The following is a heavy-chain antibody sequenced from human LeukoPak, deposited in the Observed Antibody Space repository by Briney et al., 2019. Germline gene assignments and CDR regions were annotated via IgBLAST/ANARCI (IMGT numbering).Heavy chain of an antibody. V-gene: IGHV3-21*01. D-gene: IGHD3-10*01. CDR3: AREVKYYGSGSYYRYFDY. CDR2: ISSSSTYI. Sequence: GGSLRLSCAASGFTFSSYEMNWVRQAPGKGLEWVSSISSSSTYIYYADSVKGRFTISRDNAKNSLYLQMNSLRAEDTAVYYCAREVKYYGSGSYYRYFDYWGQGTLVTVSS. CDR1: GFTFSSYE. J-gene: IGHJ4*02.